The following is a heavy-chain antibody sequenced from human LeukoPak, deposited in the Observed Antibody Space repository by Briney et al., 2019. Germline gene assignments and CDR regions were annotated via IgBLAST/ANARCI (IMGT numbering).Heavy chain of an antibody. CDR2: ISSSSSYI. J-gene: IGHJ4*02. V-gene: IGHV3-21*04. CDR1: GFTFSSYA. Sequence: GGSLRLSCAASGFTFSSYAMTWVRQAPGKGLEWVSSISSSSSYIYYADSVKGRFTTSRDNSKNTLYLQMNSLRAEDTAVYYCAKGVVAVAGRSYYFDYWGQGTLVTVSS. CDR3: AKGVVAVAGRSYYFDY. D-gene: IGHD6-19*01.